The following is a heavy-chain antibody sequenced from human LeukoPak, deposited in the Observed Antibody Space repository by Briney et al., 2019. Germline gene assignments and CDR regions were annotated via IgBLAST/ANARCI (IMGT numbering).Heavy chain of an antibody. D-gene: IGHD6-6*01. CDR1: GGSISSYY. V-gene: IGHV4-59*08. CDR3: ARLSSTLYYSMDV. Sequence: SETLSLTCAASGGSISSYYWTWIRQPPGKGLEWVGYIQNSAIYRAKIKSSPSLQSRVSLSIDTSKNQVSLTVNSVTAADTAVYYCARLSSTLYYSMDVWGPGTAVTVSS. CDR2: IQNSAIYRAKI. J-gene: IGHJ6*02.